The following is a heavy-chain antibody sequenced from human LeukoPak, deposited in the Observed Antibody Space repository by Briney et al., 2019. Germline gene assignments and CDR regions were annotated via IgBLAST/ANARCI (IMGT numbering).Heavy chain of an antibody. Sequence: ASVKVSCKVSGYTLTELSMHWVRQAPGKGLEWMGGFDPEDGETIYAQKFQGRVTMTEDTSTDTAYMELSSLRSDDTAVYYCARTQQQLLQGENWFDPWGQGTLVTVSS. CDR2: FDPEDGET. V-gene: IGHV1-24*01. CDR3: ARTQQQLLQGENWFDP. J-gene: IGHJ5*02. CDR1: GYTLTELS. D-gene: IGHD6-13*01.